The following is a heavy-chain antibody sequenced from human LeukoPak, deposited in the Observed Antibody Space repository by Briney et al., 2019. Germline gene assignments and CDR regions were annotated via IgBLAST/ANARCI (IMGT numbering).Heavy chain of an antibody. J-gene: IGHJ4*02. CDR1: GGTFTSYA. CDR2: IIPIRGIA. V-gene: IGHV1-69*04. CDR3: ARMIRPYGSGSSFSLYYFDY. D-gene: IGHD3-10*01. Sequence: SVKVSCKASGGTFTSYAISWVRQAPGQGLERMGRIIPIRGIANYAQKFQGRVTITADKSTSTAYMELSSLSSEDTAVYYCARMIRPYGSGSSFSLYYFDYWGQGTLVTVSS.